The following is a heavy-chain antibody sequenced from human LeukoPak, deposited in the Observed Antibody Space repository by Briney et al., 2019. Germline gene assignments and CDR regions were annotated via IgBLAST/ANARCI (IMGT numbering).Heavy chain of an antibody. V-gene: IGHV5-51*01. CDR3: ARRDSSGWQPDY. D-gene: IGHD6-19*01. Sequence: GESLKISCQGSGYNFTPYWIVWVRQMPGKGLEWMGMTFPGDSYSIYSPSFQGQVTMSVDKSITTAYLQWSSLKASDTAMYYCARRDSSGWQPDYWGQGTLVTVSS. CDR2: TFPGDSYS. CDR1: GYNFTPYW. J-gene: IGHJ4*02.